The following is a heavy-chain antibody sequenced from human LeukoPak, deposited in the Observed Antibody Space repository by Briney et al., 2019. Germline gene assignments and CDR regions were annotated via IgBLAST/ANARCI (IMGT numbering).Heavy chain of an antibody. V-gene: IGHV1-18*01. D-gene: IGHD2-2*01. CDR1: GYTFTSYG. J-gene: IGHJ6*02. Sequence: GASVKVSCKASGYTFTSYGISWVRQAPGQGLEWMGWISAYNGNTNYAQKLQGRVTMTTDTSTSKAYMELRSLRSDDTAVYYCARAGYCSSPPEGLTLYYYYGMDVWGQGTTVTVSS. CDR2: ISAYNGNT. CDR3: ARAGYCSSPPEGLTLYYYYGMDV.